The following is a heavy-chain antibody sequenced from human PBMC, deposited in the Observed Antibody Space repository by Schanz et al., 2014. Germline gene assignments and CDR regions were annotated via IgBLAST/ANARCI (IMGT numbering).Heavy chain of an antibody. CDR1: GYSFNLFG. D-gene: IGHD2-2*01. Sequence: QVQLVQSGAEVQKPGASVMLSCKTSGYSFNLFGVSWVRQAPGQGLEWMGLINPIDGSTTYVWGFHGRLTMTRDTSTTTVYMDLSTLRSEDTAVYYCARGSCTASGCYDAFDLWGQGTLVTVSS. CDR3: ARGSCTASGCYDAFDL. CDR2: INPIDGST. J-gene: IGHJ3*01. V-gene: IGHV1-46*02.